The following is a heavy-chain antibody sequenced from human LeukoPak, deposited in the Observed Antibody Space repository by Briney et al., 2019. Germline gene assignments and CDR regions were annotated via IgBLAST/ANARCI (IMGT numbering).Heavy chain of an antibody. Sequence: ASVKVSCKASGYTFTSYGISWLRQAPGQGLEWMGRISAYNGNTNYAQKLQGRVTMTTDTSTSTAYMELRSLRSDDTAVYYCARDGRYYYDSRPLDYWGQGTLVTVSS. CDR1: GYTFTSYG. CDR3: ARDGRYYYDSRPLDY. D-gene: IGHD3-22*01. J-gene: IGHJ4*02. CDR2: ISAYNGNT. V-gene: IGHV1-18*01.